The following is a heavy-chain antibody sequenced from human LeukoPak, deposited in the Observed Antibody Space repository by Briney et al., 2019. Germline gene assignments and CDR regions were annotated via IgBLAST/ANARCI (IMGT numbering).Heavy chain of an antibody. CDR3: ARLSTYYDFWSPIDY. J-gene: IGHJ4*02. D-gene: IGHD3-3*01. Sequence: SETLSLTCTVSGASVSSHYWIWIRQPPGKGLEWIGYFSYSGGTNYNPSLKSRVTISLDTSKDQFSLRLNSVTAADTAVYYCARLSTYYDFWSPIDYWGQGTLVTVSS. CDR2: FSYSGGT. CDR1: GASVSSHY. V-gene: IGHV4-59*02.